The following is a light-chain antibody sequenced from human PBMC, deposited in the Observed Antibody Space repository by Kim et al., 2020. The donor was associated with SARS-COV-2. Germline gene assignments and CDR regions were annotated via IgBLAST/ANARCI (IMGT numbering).Light chain of an antibody. V-gene: IGLV2-11*01. CDR3: WSYAGSDYV. J-gene: IGLJ2*01. CDR1: SSDVGGYNF. CDR2: DVN. Sequence: QSALTQPRSVSGSPGQSVTISCTGTSSDVGGYNFVSWYQQHPGKAPKLMIYDVNNRPSGVPDRFSGSKSGNTASLTISGLQAEDEADYYCWSYAGSDYVFGGGTQLTVL.